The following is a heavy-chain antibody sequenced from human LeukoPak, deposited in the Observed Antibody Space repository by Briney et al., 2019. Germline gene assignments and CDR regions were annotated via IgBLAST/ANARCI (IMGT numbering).Heavy chain of an antibody. J-gene: IGHJ6*03. V-gene: IGHV3-23*01. CDR1: GFTFSSYV. D-gene: IGHD1-14*01. Sequence: PGGSLKLSCAASGFTFSSYVMSWVRQAPGKGLEWVSAISGSGGSTYYADSVKGRFTISRDNSKNTLYLQMNSLRAEDTAVYYCAKREPTRDYYYYYMDVWGKGTTVTVSS. CDR2: ISGSGGST. CDR3: AKREPTRDYYYYYMDV.